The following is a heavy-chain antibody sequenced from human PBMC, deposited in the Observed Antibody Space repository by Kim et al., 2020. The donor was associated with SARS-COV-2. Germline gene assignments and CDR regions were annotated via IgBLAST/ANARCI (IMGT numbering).Heavy chain of an antibody. CDR3: ARGGGYSYGSRAFDY. CDR1: GGSFSGYY. CDR2: INHSGST. V-gene: IGHV4-34*01. J-gene: IGHJ4*02. D-gene: IGHD5-18*01. Sequence: SETLSLTCAVYGGSFSGYYWSWIRQPPGKGLEWIGEINHSGSTNYNPSLKSRVTISVDTSKNQFSLKLSSVTAADTAVYYCARGGGYSYGSRAFDYWGQGTLVTVSS.